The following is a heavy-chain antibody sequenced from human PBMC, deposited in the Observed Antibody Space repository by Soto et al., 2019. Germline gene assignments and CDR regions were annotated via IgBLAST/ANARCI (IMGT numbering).Heavy chain of an antibody. J-gene: IGHJ4*02. CDR1: GDSISNFY. Sequence: QVKLQESGPGLVKPSETLSLTCTVSGDSISNFYWSWIRQPPGKELQWIGNFYGSGSTNYNPSLKSRVTISIDTSKNQFSLRLTSVTTADSAVYYCARNFRSNYNAAGPFDFWGQGTLVTVSP. CDR2: FYGSGST. V-gene: IGHV4-59*01. CDR3: ARNFRSNYNAAGPFDF. D-gene: IGHD1-1*01.